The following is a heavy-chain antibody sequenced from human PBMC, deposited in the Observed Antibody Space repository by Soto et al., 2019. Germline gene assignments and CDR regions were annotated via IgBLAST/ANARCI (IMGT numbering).Heavy chain of an antibody. CDR2: IKSKTDGGTT. CDR1: GFTFSNAW. J-gene: IGHJ5*02. D-gene: IGHD1-26*01. CDR3: TTSSSYSYYIWFDP. Sequence: PGGSLRLSCAASGFTFSNAWMNWVRQAPGKGLEWVGRIKSKTDGGTTDYAAPVKGRFTISRDDSKNTLYLQMNSLKTEDTAVYYCTTSSSYSYYIWFDPWGHRTLGTISS. V-gene: IGHV3-15*07.